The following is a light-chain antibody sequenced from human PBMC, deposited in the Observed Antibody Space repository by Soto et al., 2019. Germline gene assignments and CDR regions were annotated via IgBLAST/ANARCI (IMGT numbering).Light chain of an antibody. CDR2: EVN. Sequence: QSVLTQPASVSGSPGQSITISCTGTSSDVGGYNSVSWYQQHAGKAPKLMIYEVNNRPSGVSNRFSGSKSGNTASLTISGLQTEDEADYYCNSYTSSTTYVFGTGTKVTVL. V-gene: IGLV2-14*01. CDR1: SSDVGGYNS. CDR3: NSYTSSTTYV. J-gene: IGLJ1*01.